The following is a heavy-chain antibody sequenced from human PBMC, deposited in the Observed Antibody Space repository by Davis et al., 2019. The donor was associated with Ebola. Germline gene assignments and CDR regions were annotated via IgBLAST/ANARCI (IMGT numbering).Heavy chain of an antibody. CDR3: ARGPHHQGVDP. V-gene: IGHV4-59*12. CDR1: GDSISNYY. J-gene: IGHJ5*02. D-gene: IGHD1-26*01. CDR2: ISYRGTT. Sequence: MPSETLSLTCSVSGDSISNYYWTWIRQPPGKGLEWIGHISYRGTTNYNPSLQSRVTISVDTSKNQFSLKLSSVTAADTAVYYCARGPHHQGVDPWGQGTLVTVSS.